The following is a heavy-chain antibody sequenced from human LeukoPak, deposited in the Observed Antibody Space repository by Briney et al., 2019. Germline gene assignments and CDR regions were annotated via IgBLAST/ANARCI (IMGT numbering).Heavy chain of an antibody. CDR3: AKGGLRGGTYNDDF. J-gene: IGHJ4*02. Sequence: GGSLRLSCAASGFTFGSYSMNWVRQAPGKGLEWISYISIRGSTTYYADSVRGRFTVSRDNSKNTLYLQMNSLRAEDTALYYCAKGGLRGGTYNDDFWGQGTLVTVSS. D-gene: IGHD3-16*01. CDR2: ISIRGSTT. CDR1: GFTFGSYS. V-gene: IGHV3-48*01.